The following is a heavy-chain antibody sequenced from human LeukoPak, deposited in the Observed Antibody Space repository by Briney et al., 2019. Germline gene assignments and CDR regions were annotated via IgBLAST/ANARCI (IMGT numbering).Heavy chain of an antibody. J-gene: IGHJ4*02. CDR3: ARDLDYGDYSLGY. CDR1: GGSISSYY. CDR2: IYYSGST. Sequence: PSETLSLTCTVSGGSISSYYWSWIRQPPGKGLEWIGYIYYSGSTNYNPSLRSRVTISVDTSKNQFSLKLSSVTAADTAVYYCARDLDYGDYSLGYWGQGTLVTVSS. D-gene: IGHD4-17*01. V-gene: IGHV4-59*01.